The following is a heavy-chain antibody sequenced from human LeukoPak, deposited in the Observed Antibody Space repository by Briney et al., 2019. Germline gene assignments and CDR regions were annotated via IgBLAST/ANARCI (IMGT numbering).Heavy chain of an antibody. Sequence: GGSLRLSCAASGFTVSSDYMTWVRQAPGKGLEWVAVISYDGSNKYYADSVKGRFTISRDNSKNTLYLQMNSLRAEDTAVYYCLHYFDYWGQGTLVTVSS. CDR1: GFTVSSDY. J-gene: IGHJ4*02. CDR3: LHYFDY. V-gene: IGHV3-30-3*01. CDR2: ISYDGSNK.